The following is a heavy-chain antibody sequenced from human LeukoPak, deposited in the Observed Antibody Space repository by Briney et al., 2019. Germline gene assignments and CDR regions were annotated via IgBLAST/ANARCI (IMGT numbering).Heavy chain of an antibody. D-gene: IGHD3-3*01. CDR1: GGTFSSYA. CDR3: ARTTQGDFWSGYSYYYMDV. CDR2: IIPIFGTA. Sequence: SVKVSCKASGGTFSSYAISWVRQAPGQGLEWMGGIIPIFGTANYAQKFQGRVTITTDESTSTAYMELSSLRSEDTAVYYCARTTQGDFWSGYSYYYMDVWGKGTTVTVSS. V-gene: IGHV1-69*05. J-gene: IGHJ6*03.